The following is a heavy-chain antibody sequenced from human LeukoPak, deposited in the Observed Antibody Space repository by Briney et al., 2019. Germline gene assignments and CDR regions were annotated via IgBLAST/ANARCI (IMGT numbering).Heavy chain of an antibody. D-gene: IGHD3-3*01. V-gene: IGHV1-18*01. CDR2: ISVHNGNT. Sequence: GASVKVSCKASGYNFNSYGISWVRQTPGQGLEWMGWISVHNGNTNYAQKLQGRVIMTTDTSTSTAYMELRSLRSDDTAVYYCARGAPRFSLRGYFDYWGQGTLVTVSS. J-gene: IGHJ4*02. CDR3: ARGAPRFSLRGYFDY. CDR1: GYNFNSYG.